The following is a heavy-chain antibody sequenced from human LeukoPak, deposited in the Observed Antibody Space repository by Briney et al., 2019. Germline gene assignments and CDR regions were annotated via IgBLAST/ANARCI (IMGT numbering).Heavy chain of an antibody. CDR3: ARGLVLATDDAFDI. CDR1: GGSIRSYF. CDR2: IWDTEIT. D-gene: IGHD5-12*01. V-gene: IGHV4-59*01. Sequence: NPSETLSLTCTVSGGSIRSYFWSWLRQPPGKGLEWIGYIWDTEITDYNPSLKSRVTISLDTSKNHFSLKLRSVTAADTALYFCARGLVLATDDAFDIWGQGTLVTVFS. J-gene: IGHJ3*02.